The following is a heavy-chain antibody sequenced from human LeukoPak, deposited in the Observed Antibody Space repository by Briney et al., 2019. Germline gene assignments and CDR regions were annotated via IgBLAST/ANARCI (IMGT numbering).Heavy chain of an antibody. CDR2: IHHSGTA. CDR1: GYSTSSGYD. J-gene: IGHJ4*02. D-gene: IGHD3-10*01. CDR3: ARPFKDNRRTSGFDH. Sequence: PSETLSLSRAVSGYSTSSGYDWGWTRQPPGKGLEWIGSIHHSGTAYYNPSLKNRVISSIETSKNQFSLKLSSVTAADTAVYYCARPFKDNRRTSGFDHWGQGTLVTVSS. V-gene: IGHV4-38-2*01.